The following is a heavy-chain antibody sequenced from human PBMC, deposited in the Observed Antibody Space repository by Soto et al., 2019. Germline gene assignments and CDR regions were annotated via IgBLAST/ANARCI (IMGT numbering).Heavy chain of an antibody. J-gene: IGHJ3*02. D-gene: IGHD3-3*01. Sequence: EVQLVESGGGLVQPGGSLKLSCAASGFTFSGSAMHWVRQASGKGLEWVGRIRSKANSYATAYAASVKGRFTISRDDSKNTAYLQMNSLKTEDTAVYYCTRELWGWSGSNDAFDIWGQGTMVTVSS. CDR2: IRSKANSYAT. V-gene: IGHV3-73*01. CDR1: GFTFSGSA. CDR3: TRELWGWSGSNDAFDI.